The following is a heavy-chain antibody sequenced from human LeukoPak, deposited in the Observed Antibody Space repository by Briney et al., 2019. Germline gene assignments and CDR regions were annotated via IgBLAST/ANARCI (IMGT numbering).Heavy chain of an antibody. V-gene: IGHV1-69*06. Sequence: SVKVSCEASGGTFSSYAISWVRQAPGQGLEWMGGIIPIFGTANYAQKFQGRVTITADKSTSTAYMELSSLRSEDTAVYYCARTTIRYYYYMDVWGKGTTVTVSS. CDR1: GGTFSSYA. D-gene: IGHD5-12*01. J-gene: IGHJ6*03. CDR3: ARTTIRYYYYMDV. CDR2: IIPIFGTA.